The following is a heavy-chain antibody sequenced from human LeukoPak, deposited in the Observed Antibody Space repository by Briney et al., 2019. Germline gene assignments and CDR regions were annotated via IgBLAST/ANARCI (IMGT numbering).Heavy chain of an antibody. V-gene: IGHV1-8*03. J-gene: IGHJ5*02. CDR1: GYTFTRYD. CDR2: MNPNSGNT. D-gene: IGHD3-22*01. CDR3: ARGDGNYDDGNWFDP. Sequence: ASVKVSCEASGYTFTRYDINWVRQATGQGLEWMGWMNPNSGNTGYAQKFQGRVTITRNTSISTAYMELSSLRSEDTAVYYCARGDGNYDDGNWFDPWGQGTLVTVSS.